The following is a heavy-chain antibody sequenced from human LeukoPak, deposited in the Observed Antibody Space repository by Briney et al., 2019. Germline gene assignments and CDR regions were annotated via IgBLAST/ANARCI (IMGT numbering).Heavy chain of an antibody. V-gene: IGHV1-2*02. CDR1: GYTFTGYY. D-gene: IGHD3-10*01. J-gene: IGHJ5*02. CDR2: INPNSGGT. CDR3: AKDSITIIRGVWFDP. Sequence: GASVKVSCKASGYTFTGYYIHWVRQAPGQGLEWMGWINPNSGGTNYAQKFQGRVTMTRDTSISTAYMELSSLRSDDTAVYYCAKDSITIIRGVWFDPWGQGTLVTVSS.